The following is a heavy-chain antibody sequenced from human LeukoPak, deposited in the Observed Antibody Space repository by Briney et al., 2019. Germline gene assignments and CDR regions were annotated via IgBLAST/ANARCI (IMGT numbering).Heavy chain of an antibody. CDR3: ARLIAVAGTPLDY. J-gene: IGHJ4*02. V-gene: IGHV4-39*01. D-gene: IGHD6-19*01. Sequence: SETLSLTCTVSGGSISSSSHYWGWIRQPPGKGLEWIGSIYYSGSTYYNPSLKSRVTISVDTSKNQFSLKLSSVTAADTAVYYCARLIAVAGTPLDYWGQGTLVTVSS. CDR2: IYYSGST. CDR1: GGSISSSSHY.